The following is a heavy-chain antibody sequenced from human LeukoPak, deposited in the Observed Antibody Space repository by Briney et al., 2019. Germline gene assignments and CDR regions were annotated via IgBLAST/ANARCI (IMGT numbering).Heavy chain of an antibody. V-gene: IGHV3-30*02. J-gene: IGHJ5*02. CDR1: GFTFSSYG. D-gene: IGHD3-16*01. CDR3: AKSGGVRFDP. CDR2: IRYDGSNI. Sequence: GGSLRLSCAASGFTFSSYGMHWVRQAPGKGLEWVAFIRYDGSNIYYADSVKGRFTISRDNSKNTLYLQMTSLRVEDTAVYYCAKSGGVRFDPWGQGTLVTVSS.